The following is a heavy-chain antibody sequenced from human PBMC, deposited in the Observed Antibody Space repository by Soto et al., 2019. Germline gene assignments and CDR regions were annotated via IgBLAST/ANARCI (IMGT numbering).Heavy chain of an antibody. V-gene: IGHV1-69*13. CDR2: IIPIFGTA. CDR3: ARGSDFWSGYYPTSDYYYGMDV. CDR1: GGTFSSYA. D-gene: IGHD3-3*01. Sequence: SVKVSCKASGGTFSSYAISWVRQAPGQGLEWMGGIIPIFGTANYAQKFQGRVTITADESTSTAYMELSSLRSEDTAVYYCARGSDFWSGYYPTSDYYYGMDVWGQGTTVTVSS. J-gene: IGHJ6*02.